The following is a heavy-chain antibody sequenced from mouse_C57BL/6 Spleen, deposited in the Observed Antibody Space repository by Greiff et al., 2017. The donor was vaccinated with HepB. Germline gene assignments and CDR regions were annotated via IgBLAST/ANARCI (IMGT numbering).Heavy chain of an antibody. CDR2: ISYDGSN. J-gene: IGHJ2*01. Sequence: VQLKQSGPGLVKPSQSLSLTCSVTGYSITSGYYWNWIRQFPGNKLEWMGYISYDGSNNYNPSLKNRISITRDTSKNQFFLKLNSVTTEDTATYYCARELTGKGYWGQGTTLTVSS. CDR3: ARELTGKGY. D-gene: IGHD4-1*01. V-gene: IGHV3-6*01. CDR1: GYSITSGYY.